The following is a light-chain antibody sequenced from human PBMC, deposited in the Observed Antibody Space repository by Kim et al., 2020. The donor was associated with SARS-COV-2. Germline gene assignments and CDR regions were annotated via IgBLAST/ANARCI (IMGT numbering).Light chain of an antibody. Sequence: EIVLTQSPGTLSLSPGERATLSCRASQTVSSNYLAWYQQKPGQAPRLLIYGASSRATGIPDRFSGSGSGTDFTITISRLEPEDFAVYYCQQYGSSPLTFGPGTKVDIK. CDR2: GAS. J-gene: IGKJ3*01. CDR3: QQYGSSPLT. V-gene: IGKV3-20*01. CDR1: QTVSSNY.